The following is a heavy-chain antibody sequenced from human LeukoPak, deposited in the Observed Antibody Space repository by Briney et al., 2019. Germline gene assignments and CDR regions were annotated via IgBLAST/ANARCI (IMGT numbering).Heavy chain of an antibody. Sequence: SETLSLTCTVSAGSISSYYWSWIRQPPGKGLEWIGYIYYSGSTNYNPSLKSRVSISVDTSKNQFSLRLRSVTAADTAVYYCARGVRGQQLVYYYYYYMDVWGKGTTVTVSS. D-gene: IGHD6-13*01. J-gene: IGHJ6*03. CDR1: AGSISSYY. V-gene: IGHV4-59*01. CDR2: IYYSGST. CDR3: ARGVRGQQLVYYYYYYMDV.